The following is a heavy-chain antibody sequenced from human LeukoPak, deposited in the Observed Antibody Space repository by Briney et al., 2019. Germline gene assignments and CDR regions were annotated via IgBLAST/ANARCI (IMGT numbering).Heavy chain of an antibody. CDR3: ARDSYSYGYGGFDY. V-gene: IGHV4-30-4*01. D-gene: IGHD3-16*01. CDR1: GGSISSVDRF. CDR2: IYSTGNT. J-gene: IGHJ4*02. Sequence: PSETLSLTCTVSGGSISSVDRFWSWIRQSPGKGLEWIGDIYSTGNTYYNPSLKSRVIISVDTSKTQFSLELNSVTAADTAVYYCARDSYSYGYGGFDYWGQGILCTVSS.